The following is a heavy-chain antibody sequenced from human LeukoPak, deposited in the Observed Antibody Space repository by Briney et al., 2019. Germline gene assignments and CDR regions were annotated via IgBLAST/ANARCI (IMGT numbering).Heavy chain of an antibody. V-gene: IGHV4-34*01. D-gene: IGHD5-18*01. J-gene: IGHJ6*02. CDR2: INHSGST. Sequence: SETLSLTCAVYGGSFSGYYWSWIRQPPGKGLEWIGEINHSGSTSYNPSLKSRVTISVDTSKNQFSLKLSSVTAADTAVYYCARLRVTRTYDMDVWGQGTTVTVSS. CDR1: GGSFSGYY. CDR3: ARLRVTRTYDMDV.